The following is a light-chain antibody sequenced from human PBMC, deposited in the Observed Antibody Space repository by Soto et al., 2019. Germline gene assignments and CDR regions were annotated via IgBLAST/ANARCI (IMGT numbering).Light chain of an antibody. Sequence: QSALTQPASVSGSPGQSITIACTGTNRDVGSYNLVSWYQQRPGEAPKLIVSEVSHRPSGVSNRFSGSKSGNTASLTISGLQSEDEADYYCISYTSDDVRYVFGTGTKLTVL. V-gene: IGLV2-14*01. CDR3: ISYTSDDVRYV. J-gene: IGLJ1*01. CDR1: NRDVGSYNL. CDR2: EVS.